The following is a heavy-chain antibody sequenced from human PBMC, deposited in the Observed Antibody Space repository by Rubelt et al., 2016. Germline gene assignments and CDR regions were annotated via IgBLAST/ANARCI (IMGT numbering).Heavy chain of an antibody. Sequence: APGQGLEWMGRIIPILGIANYAQKFQGRVTITADKSTSTAYMELSSLRSEDTAVYYCAGGITIFGVASGYFDYWGQGTLVTVSS. CDR2: IIPILGIA. CDR3: AGGITIFGVASGYFDY. D-gene: IGHD3-3*01. V-gene: IGHV1-69*04. J-gene: IGHJ4*02.